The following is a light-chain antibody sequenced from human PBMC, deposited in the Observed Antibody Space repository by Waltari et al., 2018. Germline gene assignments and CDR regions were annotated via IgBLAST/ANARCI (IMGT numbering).Light chain of an antibody. V-gene: IGLV1-40*01. CDR1: SSNIGAGFD. CDR3: QSYDSTLTVHYV. J-gene: IGLJ1*01. Sequence: QSVLTQPPSVSGAPGQRVTISCTGNSSNIGAGFDVHWYQPLPGTAPKLLIYANTNLPSGVPDRLSSSKSGISASLAITGLQAEDEADYYCQSYDSTLTVHYVFGAGTKVTVL. CDR2: ANT.